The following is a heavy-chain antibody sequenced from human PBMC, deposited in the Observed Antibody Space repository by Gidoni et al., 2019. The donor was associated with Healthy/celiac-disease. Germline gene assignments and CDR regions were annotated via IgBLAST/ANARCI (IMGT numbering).Heavy chain of an antibody. J-gene: IGHJ4*02. Sequence: EVQLLESGGGLVQPGGSLRLSCSASGVPFSSYAMSWVRQDPGKGLEWVSVISGSGGSTYYADSVKGRFTISRDNSKNTLYLQMNSLRAEDTAVYYCAKDESTTVTTDYWGQGTLVTVSS. CDR2: ISGSGGST. CDR1: GVPFSSYA. CDR3: AKDESTTVTTDY. V-gene: IGHV3-23*01. D-gene: IGHD4-17*01.